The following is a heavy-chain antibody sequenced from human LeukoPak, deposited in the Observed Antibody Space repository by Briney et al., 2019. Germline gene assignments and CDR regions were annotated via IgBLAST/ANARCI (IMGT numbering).Heavy chain of an antibody. V-gene: IGHV3-48*02. CDR3: AREIRVVVPAAKYNWFDP. Sequence: GGSLRLSCAASGFTFSSYAMSWGRQAPGKGLEWVLYISSSSSTIYYADSVKGRFTISRDNAKNSLYLQMNSLRDEDTAVYYCAREIRVVVPAAKYNWFDPWGQGTLVTVSS. J-gene: IGHJ5*02. CDR2: ISSSSSTI. CDR1: GFTFSSYA. D-gene: IGHD2-2*01.